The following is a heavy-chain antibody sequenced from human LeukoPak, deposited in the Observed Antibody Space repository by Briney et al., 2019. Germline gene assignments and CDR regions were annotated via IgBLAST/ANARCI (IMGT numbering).Heavy chain of an antibody. V-gene: IGHV4-39*01. CDR3: ARQRPLNPYY. J-gene: IGHJ4*02. CDR1: GGSISSSSYY. Sequence: SETLSLTCTVSGGSISSSSYYWGWIRQPPGKGLDWIGNIYYSGSTYYNPSLKSRVTISVDTSKNQFSLKLSSVTAANTAVYYCARQRPLNPYYWGQGTLVTVSS. CDR2: IYYSGST.